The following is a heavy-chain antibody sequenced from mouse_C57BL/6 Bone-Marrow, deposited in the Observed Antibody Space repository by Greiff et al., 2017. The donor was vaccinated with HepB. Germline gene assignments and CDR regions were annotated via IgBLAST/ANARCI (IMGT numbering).Heavy chain of an antibody. J-gene: IGHJ1*03. CDR3: ARRAGYHWYFDV. Sequence: EVKLMESGGGLVQPGESLKLSCESNEYEFPSHDMSWVRKTPEKRLELVAAINSYGGSTYYPDTMERRFIISRDNTKKTLYLQMSSLRSEDTALYYCARRAGYHWYFDVWGTGTTVTVSS. CDR2: INSYGGST. CDR1: EYEFPSHD. V-gene: IGHV5-2*01. D-gene: IGHD2-2*01.